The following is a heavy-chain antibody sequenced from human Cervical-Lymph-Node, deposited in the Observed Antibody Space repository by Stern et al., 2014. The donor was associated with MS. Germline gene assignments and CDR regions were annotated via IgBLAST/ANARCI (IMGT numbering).Heavy chain of an antibody. CDR2: IRSSSSTI. CDR3: AREDELGGTA. Sequence: EVQLVESGGGLVQPGGSLRLSCAASGFTFSSYSMNWVRQAPGPGLALVSFIRSSSSTIYYANSFQERFPTSRDNTNNSLDLQTNSLRDEDTAVYYCAREDELGGTAWGQGTLVTVSS. CDR1: GFTFSSYS. J-gene: IGHJ5*02. V-gene: IGHV3-48*02. D-gene: IGHD1-14*01.